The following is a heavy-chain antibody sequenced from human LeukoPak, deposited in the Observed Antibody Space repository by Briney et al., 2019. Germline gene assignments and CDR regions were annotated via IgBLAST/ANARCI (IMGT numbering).Heavy chain of an antibody. J-gene: IGHJ4*02. CDR1: GFTFSSYA. D-gene: IGHD1-26*01. V-gene: IGHV3-23*01. CDR2: ISGSGGVT. Sequence: GGSLRLSCAASGFTFSSYAMNWVRQAPGKGLEWISGISGSGGVTYYADSVKGRFTISRDNSKNTLFVQMNSLRAEDTAVYYCATRPIVGAPYWGQGTLLTVSS. CDR3: ATRPIVGAPY.